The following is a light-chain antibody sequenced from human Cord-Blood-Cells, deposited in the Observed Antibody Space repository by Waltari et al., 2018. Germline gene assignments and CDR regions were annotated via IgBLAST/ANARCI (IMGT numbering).Light chain of an antibody. V-gene: IGLV10-54*01. Sequence: QDGLTQPPSVSKGLRQTATLTCTGNSNNVGNQGAAWLQQHQGHPPKPLSYRNNNRPSVISERLSASRSGNTAALTMTGLQPEDEADYYCSAWDSGLSAWVFGGVTKLAVL. CDR2: RNN. CDR1: SNNVGNQG. J-gene: IGLJ3*02. CDR3: SAWDSGLSAWV.